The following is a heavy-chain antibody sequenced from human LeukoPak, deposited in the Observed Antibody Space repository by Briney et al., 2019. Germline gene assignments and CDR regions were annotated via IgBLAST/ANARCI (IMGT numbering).Heavy chain of an antibody. CDR1: GVSISSYY. D-gene: IGHD3-10*01. J-gene: IGHJ3*02. V-gene: IGHV4-4*07. Sequence: PSETLSLTCTVSGVSISSYYWSWIRQPAGKGLEWIGRIHTSGSTKYNPSLKSRVTISLDTSRNQFSLKLNSVTAADTAVYYCAKSNGYGLVDIWGQGTMVTVSS. CDR3: AKSNGYGLVDI. CDR2: IHTSGST.